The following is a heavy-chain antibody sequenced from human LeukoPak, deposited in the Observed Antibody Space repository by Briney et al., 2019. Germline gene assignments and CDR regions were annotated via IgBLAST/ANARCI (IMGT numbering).Heavy chain of an antibody. J-gene: IGHJ4*02. CDR2: IWYDGSNK. Sequence: PGRSLRLSCAASGFTLSSYGMHWVRQAPGKGLEWVAVIWYDGSNKYYADSVKGRFTISRDNSKNTLFLQMNSLRAEDTAVYFCAKVYSTSWQFYFDYWGQGTLVTVSS. D-gene: IGHD6-13*01. CDR1: GFTLSSYG. V-gene: IGHV3-33*06. CDR3: AKVYSTSWQFYFDY.